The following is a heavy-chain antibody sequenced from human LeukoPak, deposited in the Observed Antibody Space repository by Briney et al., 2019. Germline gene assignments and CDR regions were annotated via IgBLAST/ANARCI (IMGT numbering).Heavy chain of an antibody. D-gene: IGHD2-21*02. CDR2: INPNNGAT. J-gene: IGHJ4*02. Sequence: ASVKVSCKASGYTFTGYYMHWVRQAPGQGLEWMGWINPNNGATDYAQKFQGRVTMTRDTSISTAYMELSRLTSDDTALYYCARTYTAVHYFDYWGQGTLVTVSS. V-gene: IGHV1-2*02. CDR1: GYTFTGYY. CDR3: ARTYTAVHYFDY.